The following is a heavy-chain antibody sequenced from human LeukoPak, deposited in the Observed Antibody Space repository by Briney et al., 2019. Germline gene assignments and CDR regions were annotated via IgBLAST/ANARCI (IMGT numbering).Heavy chain of an antibody. CDR1: GGSFSGYY. V-gene: IGHV4-34*01. Sequence: SETLSLTCAVYGGSFSGYYWSWIRQPPGKGLEWIGEINHSGSTNYNPSLKSRVTISVDTSKNQFSLKLSSVTAADTAVYYCARDPGYNWNYGWYFDLWGRGTLDTVSS. CDR3: ARDPGYNWNYGWYFDL. CDR2: INHSGST. J-gene: IGHJ2*01. D-gene: IGHD1-7*01.